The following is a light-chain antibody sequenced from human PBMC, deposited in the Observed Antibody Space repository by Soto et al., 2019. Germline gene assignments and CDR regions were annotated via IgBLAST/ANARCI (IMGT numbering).Light chain of an antibody. CDR3: QQYGSSPVT. CDR1: QSVSST. V-gene: IGKV3-20*01. CDR2: GVS. J-gene: IGKJ1*01. Sequence: EMVMTQSPATLSVCPGDRASLSCRASQSVSSTLAWYQQKPGQAPRLLISGVSSRATGIPARFSGSGSGTDFTLTISRLEPEDFAVYYCQQYGSSPVTFGQGTKVDIK.